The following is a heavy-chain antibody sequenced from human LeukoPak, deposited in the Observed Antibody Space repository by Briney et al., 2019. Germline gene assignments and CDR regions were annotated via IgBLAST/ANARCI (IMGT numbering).Heavy chain of an antibody. V-gene: IGHV4-59*01. Sequence: PSETLSLTCTVSGGSISSYYWSWIRQPPGKGLEWIGYIYYSGSTNYNPSLKSRVTISVDTSENQFSLKLSSVTAADTAVYYCARSTIFGVVYYWGQGTLVTVSS. D-gene: IGHD3-3*01. CDR1: GGSISSYY. J-gene: IGHJ4*02. CDR2: IYYSGST. CDR3: ARSTIFGVVYY.